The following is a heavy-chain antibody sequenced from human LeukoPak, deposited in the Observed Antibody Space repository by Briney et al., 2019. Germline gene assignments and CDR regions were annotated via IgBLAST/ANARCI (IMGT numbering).Heavy chain of an antibody. CDR2: IYSGGST. CDR1: GFTVSSNY. Sequence: GGSLRLSCAASGFTVSSNYMSWVRQAPGKGLEWVSVIYSGGSTYYADSVKGRFTISRDNSKNTLYLQMNSLRAEDTAVYYCAREVVPAAIGNWFDPWGQGTLVTVSS. D-gene: IGHD2-2*01. CDR3: AREVVPAAIGNWFDP. J-gene: IGHJ5*02. V-gene: IGHV3-66*01.